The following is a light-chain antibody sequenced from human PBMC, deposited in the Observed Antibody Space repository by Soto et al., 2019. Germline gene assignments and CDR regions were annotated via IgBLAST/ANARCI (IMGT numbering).Light chain of an antibody. V-gene: IGLV2-14*01. CDR2: EVN. CDR3: SSYTTSNTWV. Sequence: QSVLTQPASVSGSPGQSITISCTGTSSDVGAYKYVSWFQQHPGEAPKLMIYEVNNRPSGVSDRFSASKSGNTASLTISGLQAEHEADYYCSSYTTSNTWVFGGGTKLTVL. CDR1: SSDVGAYKY. J-gene: IGLJ3*02.